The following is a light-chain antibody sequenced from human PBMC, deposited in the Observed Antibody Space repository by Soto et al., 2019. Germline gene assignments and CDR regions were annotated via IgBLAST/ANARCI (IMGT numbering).Light chain of an antibody. V-gene: IGLV7-46*01. CDR3: LLSYSGGGVWV. Sequence: QTVVTQEPSLTVSPGGTVTLTCGSSTGAVTSGHYPYWFQQKPGQAPRTLIYDTSNKHSWTPARFSGSLLGGKAALTLSGGQPEDEAEYYCLLSYSGGGVWVFGGGTQLTVL. J-gene: IGLJ3*02. CDR1: TGAVTSGHY. CDR2: DTS.